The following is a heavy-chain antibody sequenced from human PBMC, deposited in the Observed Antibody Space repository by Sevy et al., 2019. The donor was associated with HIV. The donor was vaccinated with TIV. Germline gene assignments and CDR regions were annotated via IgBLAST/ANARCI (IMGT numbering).Heavy chain of an antibody. CDR3: ASRPTDQSGSYWFDP. V-gene: IGHV3-74*01. CDR1: GFTFSSYW. CDR2: IKTDGSDT. J-gene: IGHJ5*02. D-gene: IGHD1-26*01. Sequence: GGSLRLSCAASGFTFSSYWMHWVRQAPGKGLVWVSRIKTDGSDTSYADSVKGRFTISRDNTKNTLYLQMNSLRAEDMAVYYCASRPTDQSGSYWFDPWGQGTLVTVSS.